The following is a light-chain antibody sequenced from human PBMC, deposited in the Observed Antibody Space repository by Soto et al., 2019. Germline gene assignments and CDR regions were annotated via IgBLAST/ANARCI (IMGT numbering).Light chain of an antibody. J-gene: IGKJ4*01. CDR1: HDVRRN. CDR2: DAS. CDR3: QQYNSMLS. Sequence: DIQMTQSPSSLSASVGDRFTIACKTSHDVRRNLNWFQQKPGEAPKILIYDASNLERGVPSRFSGSGSGTDFTLTISSLQPEDVATYYCQQYNSMLSFGGGTEVEMK. V-gene: IGKV1-33*01.